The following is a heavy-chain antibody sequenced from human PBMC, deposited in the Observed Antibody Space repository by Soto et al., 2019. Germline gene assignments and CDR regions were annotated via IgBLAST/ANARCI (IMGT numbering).Heavy chain of an antibody. V-gene: IGHV3-23*01. Sequence: GGSLRLSCAACGFIFSGYAMSWVRQAPGKGLEWVSTLSGSGDNTYYADSLKGRFTISRDTSKNTLYLQMNSLRAEDTAVYFCAKDRDFWTGSGIDYWGQGTLVTVSS. D-gene: IGHD3-3*01. J-gene: IGHJ4*02. CDR2: LSGSGDNT. CDR1: GFIFSGYA. CDR3: AKDRDFWTGSGIDY.